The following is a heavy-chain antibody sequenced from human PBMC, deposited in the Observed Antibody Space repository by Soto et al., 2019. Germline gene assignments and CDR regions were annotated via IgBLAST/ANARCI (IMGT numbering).Heavy chain of an antibody. D-gene: IGHD3-16*01. V-gene: IGHV3-11*01. CDR3: ARDHFYYASDL. CDR2: ISGSGSTM. CDR1: GITFSDYY. J-gene: IGHJ4*02. Sequence: GGSLRLSCAASGITFSDYYMTWIRQAPGKGLEWVSKISGSGSTMFYADSVKGRFTVSRDNAKNSLYLEMNSLRAEDTAVYYCARDHFYYASDLWGQGTPVTVSS.